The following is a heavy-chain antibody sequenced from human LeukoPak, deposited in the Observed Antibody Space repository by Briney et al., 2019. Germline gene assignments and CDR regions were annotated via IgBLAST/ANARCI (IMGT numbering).Heavy chain of an antibody. CDR2: INHSGST. CDR3: ARGRMVYVRPVGGYYYYMDV. D-gene: IGHD2-8*01. V-gene: IGHV4-34*01. J-gene: IGHJ6*03. CDR1: GGSFSGYY. Sequence: PSETLSLTCAVYGGSFSGYYWSWIRQPPGKGLEWIGEINHSGSTNYNPSLKSRVTISVDTSKNQFSLELSSVTAADTAVYYCARGRMVYVRPVGGYYYYMDVWGKGTTVTVSS.